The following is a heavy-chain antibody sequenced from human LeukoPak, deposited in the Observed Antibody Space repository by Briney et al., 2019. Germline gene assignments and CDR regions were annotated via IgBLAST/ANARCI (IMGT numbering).Heavy chain of an antibody. CDR2: IYYSGST. V-gene: IGHV4-39*01. D-gene: IGHD3-10*01. CDR3: ARRELLSTPDASDI. Sequence: SETLSLTCTVSGGSISSSSYYWGWIRQSPGKGLEWIGSIYYSGSTYYNPSLRSRITISVDTSKNQFSLSLSSVTAADTAVYYCARRELLSTPDASDIWGQGTMVTVSS. J-gene: IGHJ3*02. CDR1: GGSISSSSYY.